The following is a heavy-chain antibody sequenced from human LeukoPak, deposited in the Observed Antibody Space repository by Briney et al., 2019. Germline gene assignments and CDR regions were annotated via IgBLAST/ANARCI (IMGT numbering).Heavy chain of an antibody. D-gene: IGHD3-22*01. CDR1: GGTFSSYA. CDR3: AREGDYYDSSGYWAY. J-gene: IGHJ4*02. CDR2: IIPIFGTV. V-gene: IGHV1-69*13. Sequence: SVKVSCKASGGTFSSYAISWVRQAPGQGLEWMGGIIPIFGTVNYAQKFQGRVTITADESTSTAYMELSSLRSEDTAVYYCAREGDYYDSSGYWAYWGQGTLVTVSS.